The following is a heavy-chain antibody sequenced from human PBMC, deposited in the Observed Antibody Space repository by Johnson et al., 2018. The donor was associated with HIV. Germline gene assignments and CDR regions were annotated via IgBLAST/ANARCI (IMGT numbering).Heavy chain of an antibody. Sequence: EVQLVESGGGLVQPGGSLRLSCAASGFTVSSNYMSWVRQAPGKGLEWVSVIYSGGSTYYADSVKGRFTISRDNAKNSLYLQMNSLRAEDTAVYYCAREAYYYDSSGPGGAFDIWGQGTMVTVSS. CDR1: GFTVSSNY. D-gene: IGHD3-22*01. CDR3: AREAYYYDSSGPGGAFDI. J-gene: IGHJ3*02. V-gene: IGHV3-66*01. CDR2: IYSGGST.